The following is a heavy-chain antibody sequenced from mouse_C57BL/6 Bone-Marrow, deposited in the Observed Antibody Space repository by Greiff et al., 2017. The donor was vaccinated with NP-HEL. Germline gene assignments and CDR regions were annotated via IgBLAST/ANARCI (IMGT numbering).Heavy chain of an antibody. CDR2: INPGSGGT. Sequence: QVQLQQSGAELVRPGTSVKVSCKASGYAFTNYLIEWVKQRPGQGLEWIGVINPGSGGTNYNEKFKGKATLTADKSSSTAYMQLSSLTSEDSAVYFCAREKYGSSGYWDFDVWGTGTTVTVSS. CDR1: GYAFTNYL. D-gene: IGHD1-1*01. J-gene: IGHJ1*03. CDR3: AREKYGSSGYWDFDV. V-gene: IGHV1-54*01.